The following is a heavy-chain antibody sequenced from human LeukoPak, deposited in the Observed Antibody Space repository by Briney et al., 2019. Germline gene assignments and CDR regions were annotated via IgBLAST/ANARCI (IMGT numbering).Heavy chain of an antibody. D-gene: IGHD6-19*01. CDR1: GGSISSSSYY. Sequence: PSETLSLTCTVSGGSISSSSYYWGWIRQPPGKGLEWIGSIYYSGSTYYNPSLKSRVTISVDTSKNQFSLKLSSVTAADTAVYYCRVYSSGWYYFDYWGQGTLVTVSS. CDR2: IYYSGST. CDR3: RVYSSGWYYFDY. J-gene: IGHJ4*02. V-gene: IGHV4-39*07.